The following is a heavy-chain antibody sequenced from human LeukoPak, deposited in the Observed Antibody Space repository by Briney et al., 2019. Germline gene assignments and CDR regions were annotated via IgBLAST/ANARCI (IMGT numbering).Heavy chain of an antibody. Sequence: GESLKISCKGSGYSFTSYWIGWVRQMPGKGLGWMGIIYPGDSDTRYSPSFQGQVTISADKSISTAHLQWSSLKASDTAMYYCARLSHTMVPYALDYWGQGTLVTVSS. CDR3: ARLSHTMVPYALDY. D-gene: IGHD3-10*01. CDR2: IYPGDSDT. CDR1: GYSFTSYW. J-gene: IGHJ4*02. V-gene: IGHV5-51*01.